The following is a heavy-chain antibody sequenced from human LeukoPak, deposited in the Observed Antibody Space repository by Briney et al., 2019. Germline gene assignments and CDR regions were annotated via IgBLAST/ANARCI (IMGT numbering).Heavy chain of an antibody. V-gene: IGHV4-59*08. J-gene: IGHJ4*02. Sequence: SETLSLTCTVSGGSISGYYWSWIRQPPGKGLEWIGYIYYSGSTNYNPSLKSRVTISLVTSKNQFSLKLSSVTAADTAVYYCARGRPYFDYWGQGTLVTVSS. CDR1: GGSISGYY. CDR3: ARGRPYFDY. CDR2: IYYSGST.